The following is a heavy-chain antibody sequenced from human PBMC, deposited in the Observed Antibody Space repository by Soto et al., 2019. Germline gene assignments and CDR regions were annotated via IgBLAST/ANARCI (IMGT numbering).Heavy chain of an antibody. V-gene: IGHV3-23*01. CDR3: ARKVLGSTSRQDWWYFDL. Sequence: EVQLLESGGGLVQPGGSLRLSCVGSGFTFINYAMNWVRQTPGKGLEWVSTISGGGDRTFDADTVKGRFTISRDNAKNTVNLQMSSLRADDSAVYYCARKVLGSTSRQDWWYFDLWGRGTLVTVSS. CDR2: ISGGGDRT. D-gene: IGHD2-2*01. J-gene: IGHJ2*01. CDR1: GFTFINYA.